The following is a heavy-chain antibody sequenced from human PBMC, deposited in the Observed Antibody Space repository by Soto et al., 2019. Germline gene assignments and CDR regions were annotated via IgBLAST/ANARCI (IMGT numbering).Heavy chain of an antibody. J-gene: IGHJ4*02. V-gene: IGHV3-7*01. Sequence: PGGSLRLSCAASGFTFSSYWMSWVRQTPGEGLEWVANMNQDGSEKYYVDSMKGRFTISRDNAKNSLYLQMNSLRAEDTTVYYCARDRVGTTRDKATYFWGQGTLVPVSS. CDR3: ARDRVGTTRDKATYF. CDR2: MNQDGSEK. CDR1: GFTFSSYW. D-gene: IGHD1-26*01.